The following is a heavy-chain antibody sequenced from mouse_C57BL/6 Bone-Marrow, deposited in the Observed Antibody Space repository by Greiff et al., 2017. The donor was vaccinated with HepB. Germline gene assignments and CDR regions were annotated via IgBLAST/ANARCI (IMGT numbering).Heavy chain of an antibody. Sequence: EVNVVESGGGLVQPGGSLKLSCAASGFTFSDYGMAWVRQAPRKGPEWVAFISNLAYSIYYADTVTGRFTISRENAKNTLYLEMSSLRSEDTAMYYCARTDYDEAYWGQGTLVTVSA. CDR2: ISNLAYSI. D-gene: IGHD2-4*01. J-gene: IGHJ3*01. V-gene: IGHV5-15*01. CDR3: ARTDYDEAY. CDR1: GFTFSDYG.